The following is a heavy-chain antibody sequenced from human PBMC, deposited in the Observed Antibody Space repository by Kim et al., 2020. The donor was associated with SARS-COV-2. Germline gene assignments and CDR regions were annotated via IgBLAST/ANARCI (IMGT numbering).Heavy chain of an antibody. J-gene: IGHJ4*02. Sequence: GGSLRLSCAASGFTFSSYSMNWVRQAPGKGLEWVSYISSSSSTIYYADSVKGRFTISRDNAKNSLYLQMNSLRDEVTAVYYCARNTYSSGWYGDFDYWGQGTLVTVSS. CDR2: ISSSSSTI. V-gene: IGHV3-48*02. D-gene: IGHD6-19*01. CDR1: GFTFSSYS. CDR3: ARNTYSSGWYGDFDY.